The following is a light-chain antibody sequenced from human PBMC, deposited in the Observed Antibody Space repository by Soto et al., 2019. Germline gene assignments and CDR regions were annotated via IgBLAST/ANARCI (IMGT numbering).Light chain of an antibody. Sequence: EIVFTHSPYTLATSKGERVSFSCRASQSIGSSNLAWYQQKPGQAPRLLIFGASGRAPGIPDRISGSGSGTDFNVTISRLEPEDFAVYYCQQYASSPITFGQGTRLEI. V-gene: IGKV3-20*01. CDR3: QQYASSPIT. CDR2: GAS. CDR1: QSIGSSN. J-gene: IGKJ5*01.